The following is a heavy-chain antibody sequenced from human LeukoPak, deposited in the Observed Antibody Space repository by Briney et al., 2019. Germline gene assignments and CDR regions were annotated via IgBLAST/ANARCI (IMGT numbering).Heavy chain of an antibody. Sequence: GGSLRLSCTASGFSFSSYDMDWIRQAPGKGLEWVAFIRYDGSNKYYADSVKGRFTISRDNSKNTLYLQMNSLRAEDTAVYYCAKEGLRLGELPYYFDYWGQGTLVTVSS. D-gene: IGHD3-16*01. CDR2: IRYDGSNK. CDR3: AKEGLRLGELPYYFDY. CDR1: GFSFSSYD. J-gene: IGHJ4*02. V-gene: IGHV3-30*02.